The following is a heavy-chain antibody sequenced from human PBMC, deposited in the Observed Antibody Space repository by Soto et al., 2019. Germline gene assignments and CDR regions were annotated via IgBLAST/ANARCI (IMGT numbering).Heavy chain of an antibody. V-gene: IGHV1-24*01. J-gene: IGHJ4*02. CDR1: GHTLTDFS. Sequence: ASVKVSCKVSGHTLTDFSMRWVRQAPGKGLELMGGFDSEDGKISYVQKFQGRVTMTEDTSSDTSKNQVSLKVNSVTAADTAVYYCARDHPHSYGVYYFDYWGQGTPVTVSS. CDR3: ARDHPHSYGVYYFDY. CDR2: FDSEDGKI. D-gene: IGHD5-18*01.